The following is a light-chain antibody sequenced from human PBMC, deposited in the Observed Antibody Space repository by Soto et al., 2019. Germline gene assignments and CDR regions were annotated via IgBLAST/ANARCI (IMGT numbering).Light chain of an antibody. CDR1: NVGRHE. CDR3: SSWDDSLSGVV. V-gene: IGLV1-44*01. Sequence: QSVVTQPPSVSRTPVQGVIISCSNVGRHEVSWYQQVPGMAPKLLIHTTSQRPSGVPDRFSASKSGTSASLAIRGLQSDDEADYFCSSWDDSLSGVVFGRGTKVTVL. CDR2: TTS. J-gene: IGLJ1*01.